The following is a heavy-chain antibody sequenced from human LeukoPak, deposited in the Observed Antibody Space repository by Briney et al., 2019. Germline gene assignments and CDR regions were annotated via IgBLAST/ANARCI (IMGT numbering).Heavy chain of an antibody. Sequence: ASVKVSCKASGYTFTGYYMHWVRQAPGQGLEWMGWINPNSGGTNYAQKFQGRVTMTRDTSISTAYMELSRLRSDDTAVYYCARDFRYYDSSGYYDGYWGQGTLVTVSS. D-gene: IGHD3-22*01. CDR2: INPNSGGT. J-gene: IGHJ4*02. V-gene: IGHV1-2*02. CDR3: ARDFRYYDSSGYYDGY. CDR1: GYTFTGYY.